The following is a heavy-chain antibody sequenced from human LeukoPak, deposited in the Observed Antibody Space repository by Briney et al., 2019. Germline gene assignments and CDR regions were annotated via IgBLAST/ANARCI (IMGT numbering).Heavy chain of an antibody. CDR2: INAGNGNT. V-gene: IGHV1-3*01. CDR3: ARHDFWSGPFDY. CDR1: GYTFTSYA. D-gene: IGHD3-3*01. J-gene: IGHJ4*02. Sequence: ASVKVSCKASGYTFTSYAMHWVRQAPGQRLEWMGWINAGNGNTKYSQKFQGRVTITRDTSASTAYMELSSLRSEDTAVYYCARHDFWSGPFDYWGQGTLATVSS.